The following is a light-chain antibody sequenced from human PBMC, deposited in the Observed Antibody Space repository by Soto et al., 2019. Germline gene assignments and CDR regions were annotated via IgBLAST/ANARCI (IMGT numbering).Light chain of an antibody. V-gene: IGKV3-15*01. Sequence: EIVMTQSPATLSVSPGERVTLSCRASRTVGSKLAWYQQKPGQAPRLLISDASTRATGIPARFSGSGSGTQFTLTISNLQSEDFAVYYCQQYSNWKTFGQGTKLEIK. J-gene: IGKJ2*01. CDR2: DAS. CDR1: RTVGSK. CDR3: QQYSNWKT.